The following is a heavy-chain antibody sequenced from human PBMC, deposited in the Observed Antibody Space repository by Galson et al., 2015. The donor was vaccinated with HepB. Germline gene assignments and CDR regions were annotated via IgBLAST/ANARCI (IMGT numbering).Heavy chain of an antibody. V-gene: IGHV3-21*01. CDR2: ISSSSSYI. D-gene: IGHD6-6*01. CDR1: GFTFSSYS. CDR3: ARDYWQLVGPHYFDY. Sequence: SLRLSCAASGFTFSSYSMNWVRQAPGKGLEWVSYISSSSSYIYYADSVKGRFTISRDNAKNSLFLQMNSLSAEDTAVYYCARDYWQLVGPHYFDYWGQGTLVTVSS. J-gene: IGHJ4*02.